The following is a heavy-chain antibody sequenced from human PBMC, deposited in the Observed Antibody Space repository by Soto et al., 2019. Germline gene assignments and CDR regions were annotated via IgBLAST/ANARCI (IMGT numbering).Heavy chain of an antibody. CDR3: VSQRTSVLTQAYFDY. CDR1: GGSVSNSNYY. Sequence: SETLSHTCTVSGGSVSNSNYYGVWIRQSPGKVLEWIGSVYYRGRSYSKSSVKSRVTISVDTSKNQFSLNLNSVTASDTAVYFCVSQRTSVLTQAYFDYWGPGALVTVSS. D-gene: IGHD2-8*01. CDR2: VYYRGRS. J-gene: IGHJ4*02. V-gene: IGHV4-39*01.